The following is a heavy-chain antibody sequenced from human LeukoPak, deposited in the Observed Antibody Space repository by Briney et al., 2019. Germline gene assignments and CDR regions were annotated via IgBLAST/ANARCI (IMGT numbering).Heavy chain of an antibody. CDR3: ATYRQVLLPFES. Sequence: ASVKVSCKASGYTFTSYDINWVRQATGQGLEWMGWMNPNSGNTGYAQKFQGRVTMTRNTSISTAYMELSSLRSEDTAVYYCATYRQVLLPFESWGQGTLVTVSS. CDR2: MNPNSGNT. CDR1: GYTFTSYD. D-gene: IGHD2-8*02. J-gene: IGHJ4*02. V-gene: IGHV1-8*01.